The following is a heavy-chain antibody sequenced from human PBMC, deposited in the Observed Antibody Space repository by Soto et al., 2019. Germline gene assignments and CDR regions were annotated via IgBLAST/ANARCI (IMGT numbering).Heavy chain of an antibody. CDR2: MLYSGLT. CDR3: APLSVSLSGPYGIHV. Sequence: SETLSLTCSVSGYSVSSSDYYWAWIRQPPGKGLEWIGSMLYSGLTYYNPSLKSRVALSVDTSKNQFSVRLNSVTASDTAVYYCAPLSVSLSGPYGIHVWGQGTTVTVSS. J-gene: IGHJ6*02. CDR1: GYSVSSSDYY. D-gene: IGHD2-15*01. V-gene: IGHV4-39*01.